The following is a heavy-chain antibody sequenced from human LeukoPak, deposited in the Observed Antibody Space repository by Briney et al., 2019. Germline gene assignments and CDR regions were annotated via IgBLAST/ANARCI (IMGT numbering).Heavy chain of an antibody. J-gene: IGHJ4*02. CDR3: ARELSLGDTAHFDY. CDR1: GGSISSGGYY. V-gene: IGHV4-31*03. CDR2: IYYSGST. D-gene: IGHD2-21*01. Sequence: PSETLSPTCTVSGGSISSGGYYWSWIRQHPGKGLEWIGYIYYSGSTYYNPSLKSRVTISVDTSKNQFSLKLSSVTAADTAVYYCARELSLGDTAHFDYWGQGTLVTVSS.